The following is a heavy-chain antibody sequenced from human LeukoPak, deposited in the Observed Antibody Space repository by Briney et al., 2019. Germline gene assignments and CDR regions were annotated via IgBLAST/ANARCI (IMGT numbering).Heavy chain of an antibody. Sequence: GGSLRLSSTASGFTFSSYAMSWVRQAPGKGLEWLGRIKSESDGGAADYAAPVKGRLTISRDDSKNTLFLLMNSLKTEDTGVYYCTTDRGIGRLPIFAYWGQGTLVTVSS. CDR3: TTDRGIGRLPIFAY. J-gene: IGHJ4*02. CDR2: IKSESDGGAA. CDR1: GFTFSSYA. V-gene: IGHV3-15*01. D-gene: IGHD3-3*01.